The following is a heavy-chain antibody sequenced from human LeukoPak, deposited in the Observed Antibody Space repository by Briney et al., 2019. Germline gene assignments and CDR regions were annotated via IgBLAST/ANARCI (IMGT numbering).Heavy chain of an antibody. CDR3: ATKQWLVPEADY. J-gene: IGHJ4*02. CDR1: GYTFTGYH. CDR2: INPNSGGT. Sequence: ASVKVSCKASGYTFTGYHMHWVRQAPGQGLEWMGWINPNSGGTNYAQKFQGRVTMTRDTSISTAYMELSRLRSDDTAVYYCATKQWLVPEADYWGQGTLVTVSS. D-gene: IGHD6-19*01. V-gene: IGHV1-2*02.